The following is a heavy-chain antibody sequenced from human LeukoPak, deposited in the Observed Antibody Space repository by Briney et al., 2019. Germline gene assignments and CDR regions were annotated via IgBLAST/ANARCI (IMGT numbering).Heavy chain of an antibody. CDR3: ARETSDWYFDL. V-gene: IGHV3-30-3*01. Sequence: GGSLRLSCAASGFTFSSYAMHWVRQAPGKGLEWVAVISYDGSNKYSADSVKGRFTISRDNSKNTLYLQMNSLRAEDTAVWYCARETSDWYFDLWGRGTLVTVSS. J-gene: IGHJ2*01. CDR1: GFTFSSYA. CDR2: ISYDGSNK.